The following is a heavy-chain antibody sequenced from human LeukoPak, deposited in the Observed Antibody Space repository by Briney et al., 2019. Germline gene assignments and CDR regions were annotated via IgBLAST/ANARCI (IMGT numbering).Heavy chain of an antibody. J-gene: IGHJ6*04. CDR3: ARDLLRYYYGSGSYYNYGMDV. Sequence: GASVKVSCKASGYTFTSYAMHWVRQAPGQRLEWMGWINAGNGNTKYSQKFQGRVTITRGTSASTAYMELSSLRSEDTAVYYCARDLLRYYYGSGSYYNYGMDVWGKGTTVTVSS. CDR1: GYTFTSYA. D-gene: IGHD3-10*01. V-gene: IGHV1-3*01. CDR2: INAGNGNT.